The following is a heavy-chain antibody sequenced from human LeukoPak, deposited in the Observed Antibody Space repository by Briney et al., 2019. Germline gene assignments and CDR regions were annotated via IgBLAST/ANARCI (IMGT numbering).Heavy chain of an antibody. CDR1: GFTFSSYS. CDR3: QRDFMTAAGIH. J-gene: IGHJ4*02. Sequence: GGSLRLSCAASGFTFSSYSMNWVRQAPGKGLVWVSGINYDGSDTRYADTVKGRFTISRDNAKNTLYLQMNSLRAEDTAVYYCQRDFMTAAGIHWGQGTLVTVSS. D-gene: IGHD6-13*01. V-gene: IGHV3-74*01. CDR2: INYDGSDT.